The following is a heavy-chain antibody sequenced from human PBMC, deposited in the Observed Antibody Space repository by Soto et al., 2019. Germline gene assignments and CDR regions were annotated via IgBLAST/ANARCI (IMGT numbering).Heavy chain of an antibody. J-gene: IGHJ4*02. V-gene: IGHV1-69*04. D-gene: IGHD1-26*01. Sequence: QVNLVQSGTEMKKPGPSVMVSCKVSGGDLSNSGISWVRQAPGQGLEWMGGIFPLLVMVDYSQKFQGRVTISADESTNTAYMDLGRLRYEDTAVYYCAKDDGAGFKSWGQGTLVIVSS. CDR3: AKDDGAGFKS. CDR1: GGDLSNSG. CDR2: IFPLLVMV.